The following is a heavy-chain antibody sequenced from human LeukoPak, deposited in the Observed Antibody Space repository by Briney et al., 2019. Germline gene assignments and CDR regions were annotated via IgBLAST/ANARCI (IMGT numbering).Heavy chain of an antibody. CDR3: ARETPDIVVVPAARLDY. CDR1: GYTFTSYY. J-gene: IGHJ4*02. Sequence: ASVKVSCKASGYTFTSYYMHWVRQAPGQGLEWMGIIHPSGGSTSYAQKFQGRVTMTRDTSTSTVYMELSSLRSEDTAVYYGARETPDIVVVPAARLDYWGQGTLVTVSS. CDR2: IHPSGGST. V-gene: IGHV1-46*03. D-gene: IGHD2-2*01.